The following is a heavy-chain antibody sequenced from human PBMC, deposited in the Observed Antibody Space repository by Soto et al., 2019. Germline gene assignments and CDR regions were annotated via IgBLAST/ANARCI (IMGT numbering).Heavy chain of an antibody. V-gene: IGHV3-7*01. Sequence: GGSLRLSCAASGFTFSTYWMNWVRQAPGKGLEWVANIKQDGSEKYYVDSVKGRFAISRDNAKDSLFLQMYTLRAEDTAVYYCVRDWSTFWGMDVWGQGTTVTVSS. CDR3: VRDWSTFWGMDV. J-gene: IGHJ6*02. CDR2: IKQDGSEK. CDR1: GFTFSTYW.